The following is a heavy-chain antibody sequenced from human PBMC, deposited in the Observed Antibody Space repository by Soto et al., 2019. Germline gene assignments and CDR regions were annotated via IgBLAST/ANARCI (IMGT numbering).Heavy chain of an antibody. J-gene: IGHJ4*02. V-gene: IGHV3-23*01. CDR2: ISGSGGST. Sequence: GGSLRLSCAASGFTFSSYAMSWVRQAPGKGLEWVSAISGSGGSTYYADSVKGRFTISRDNSKNTLYLQMNSLRAEDTAVYYCSKGPLGPWDYFDYWGQGTLVTVSS. CDR1: GFTFSSYA. CDR3: SKGPLGPWDYFDY. D-gene: IGHD7-27*01.